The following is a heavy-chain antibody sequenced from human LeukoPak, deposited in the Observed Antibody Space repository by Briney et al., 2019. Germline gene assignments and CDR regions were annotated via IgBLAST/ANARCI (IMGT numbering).Heavy chain of an antibody. CDR3: ARGGIAVAGIYYFDY. Sequence: GGSLKISCKGSGYSFTSYWIGCVRQMPGKGLEWMGIIYPGDSDTRYSPSFQGQVTISADKSISTAYLQWSSLKASDTAMYYCARGGIAVAGIYYFDYWGQGTLVTVSS. CDR1: GYSFTSYW. J-gene: IGHJ4*02. V-gene: IGHV5-51*01. D-gene: IGHD6-19*01. CDR2: IYPGDSDT.